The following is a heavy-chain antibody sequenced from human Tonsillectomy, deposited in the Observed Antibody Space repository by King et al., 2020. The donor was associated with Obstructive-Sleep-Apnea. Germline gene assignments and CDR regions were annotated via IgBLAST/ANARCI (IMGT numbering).Heavy chain of an antibody. Sequence: VQLQESGPGLVKPSQTLSLTCTVSGASITSGHYYWSWVRQHPEKGLEWIGYMYYSGNTYYNPSLKSRVTISVDTSKNQFSLNLSSVTAADTACYYCGGGNMVRGVLFWGQGTMVTVSS. V-gene: IGHV4-31*03. J-gene: IGHJ3*01. CDR2: MYYSGNT. CDR1: GASITSGHYY. CDR3: GGGNMVRGVLF. D-gene: IGHD3-10*01.